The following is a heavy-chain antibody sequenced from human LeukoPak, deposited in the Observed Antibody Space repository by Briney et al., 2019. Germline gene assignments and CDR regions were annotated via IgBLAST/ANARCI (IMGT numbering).Heavy chain of an antibody. CDR3: ARVVVAPRLYALDP. CDR1: GGSVSSGSYY. D-gene: IGHD6-6*01. J-gene: IGHJ5*02. V-gene: IGHV4-61*01. CDR2: IHYSGSS. Sequence: SETLSLTCTVSGGSVSSGSYYWSWIRQPPGKGLERIAYIHYSGSSNYNPSLKSRVTISVDTSKNQFSLKLSSVTAADTAVYYCARVVVAPRLYALDPWGQGTLVTVSS.